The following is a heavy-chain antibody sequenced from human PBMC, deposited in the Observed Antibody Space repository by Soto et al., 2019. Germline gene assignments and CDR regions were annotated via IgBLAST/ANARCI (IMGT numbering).Heavy chain of an antibody. CDR3: ARLPGSDYYYYGMDV. V-gene: IGHV3-11*03. J-gene: IGHJ6*02. CDR2: ISSSSSYT. Sequence: PGGSLRLSCAASGFTFSDYYMSWIRQAPGKGLEWVSYISSSSSYTNYADSVKGRFTISRDNAKNSLYLQMNSLRAEDTAVYYCARLPGSDYYYYGMDVWGQGTTVTVSS. CDR1: GFTFSDYY.